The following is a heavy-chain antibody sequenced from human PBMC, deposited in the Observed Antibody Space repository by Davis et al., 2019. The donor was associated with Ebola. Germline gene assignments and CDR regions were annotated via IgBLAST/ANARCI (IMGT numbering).Heavy chain of an antibody. CDR1: GGSFSGYY. D-gene: IGHD5-24*01. J-gene: IGHJ6*02. Sequence: SETLSLTCAVYGGSFSGYYWSWIRQPPGKGLEWIGEINHSGSTNYSPSLKSRVTISVDTSKNQFSLKLSSVTAADTAVYYCARHSYDGYPLDYYYGMDVWGQGTTVTVSS. CDR2: INHSGST. CDR3: ARHSYDGYPLDYYYGMDV. V-gene: IGHV4-34*01.